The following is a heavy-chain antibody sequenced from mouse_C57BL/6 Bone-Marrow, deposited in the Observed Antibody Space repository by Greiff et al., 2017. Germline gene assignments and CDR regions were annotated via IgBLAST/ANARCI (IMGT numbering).Heavy chain of an antibody. CDR3: ARRDYDEV. CDR2: IDPSDSYT. CDR1: GYTFTSYW. V-gene: IGHV1-50*01. Sequence: QVQLQQPGAELVKPGASVKLSCKASGYTFTSYWMQWVKQRPGQGLEWIGEIDPSDSYTNYNQKFKGKATLTVDTCSSTAYMQLSSLTSEDSAVYYCARRDYDEVWGTGTTVTVSS. J-gene: IGHJ1*03. D-gene: IGHD2-4*01.